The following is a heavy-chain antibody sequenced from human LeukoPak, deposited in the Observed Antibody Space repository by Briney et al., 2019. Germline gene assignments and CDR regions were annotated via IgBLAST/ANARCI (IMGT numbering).Heavy chain of an antibody. CDR2: IYYSGST. D-gene: IGHD5-18*01. Sequence: SETLSLTCTVSGGSISNGGYYWSWIRQHPGKGLEWIGYIYYSGSTYYNPSLKSRVTILVDTSKNQFSLKLNSVTAADTAVYYCARDSGYGYGPIDYWGQGTLVTVSS. V-gene: IGHV4-31*03. CDR3: ARDSGYGYGPIDY. J-gene: IGHJ4*02. CDR1: GGSISNGGYY.